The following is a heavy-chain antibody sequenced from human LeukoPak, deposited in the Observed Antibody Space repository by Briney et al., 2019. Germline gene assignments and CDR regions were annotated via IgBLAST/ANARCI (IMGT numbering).Heavy chain of an antibody. CDR3: ARSTYYSYYMDV. CDR1: GGSISSYY. CDR2: IYYSGST. Sequence: SETLSLTCTVSGGSISSYYWSWIRQPPGKGLEWIGYIYYSGSTNYNPSLKSLVTISVDTSKNQFSLKLSSVTAADTAVYYCARSTYYSYYMDVWGKGTTVTVSS. J-gene: IGHJ6*03. D-gene: IGHD2-2*01. V-gene: IGHV4-59*01.